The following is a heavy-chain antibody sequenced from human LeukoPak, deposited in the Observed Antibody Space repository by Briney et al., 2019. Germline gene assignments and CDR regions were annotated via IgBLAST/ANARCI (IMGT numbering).Heavy chain of an antibody. CDR2: ISAYNGNT. CDR1: GYTFTSYG. D-gene: IGHD3-10*01. CDR3: ARPCYGSGSYPYSGMDV. Sequence: ASVKVSCKASGYTFTSYGISWVRQTPGQGLEWMGWISAYNGNTNYAQKLQGRVTMTTDTSTSTAYMELRSLRSDDTAVYYCARPCYGSGSYPYSGMDVWGQGTTVTVS. J-gene: IGHJ6*02. V-gene: IGHV1-18*01.